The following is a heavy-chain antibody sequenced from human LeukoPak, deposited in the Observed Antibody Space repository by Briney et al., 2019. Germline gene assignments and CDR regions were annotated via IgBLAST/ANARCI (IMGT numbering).Heavy chain of an antibody. V-gene: IGHV5-51*01. J-gene: IGHJ6*03. CDR2: IYPGDSDT. CDR1: GYSFTSYW. D-gene: IGHD5-24*01. Sequence: GESLKISCKGSGYSFTSYWIGWVRQMPGKGLEWMGIIYPGDSDTRYSPSFQGQVTISADKSISPAYLQWSSLKASDTAMYYCARQVRDGYNYYYYMDVWGKGTTVTVSS. CDR3: ARQVRDGYNYYYYMDV.